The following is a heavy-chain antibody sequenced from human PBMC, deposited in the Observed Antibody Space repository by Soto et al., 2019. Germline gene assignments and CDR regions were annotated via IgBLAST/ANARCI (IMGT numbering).Heavy chain of an antibody. Sequence: SETLSLTCTVSGGSVSSGSYYWSWIRQPPRKGLEWIGYIYYSGSTNYNPSLKSRVTISVDTSKNQFSLKLSSVTAADTAVYYCAREMEITMVRGVAKFFDYWGRGTLVTVSS. J-gene: IGHJ4*02. CDR3: AREMEITMVRGVAKFFDY. CDR2: IYYSGST. D-gene: IGHD3-10*01. V-gene: IGHV4-61*01. CDR1: GGSVSSGSYY.